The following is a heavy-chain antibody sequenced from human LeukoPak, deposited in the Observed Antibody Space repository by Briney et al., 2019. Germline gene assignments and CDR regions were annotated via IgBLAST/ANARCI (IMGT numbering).Heavy chain of an antibody. Sequence: GASVKVSCKASGYTFTGYYMHWVRQAPGQGLEWMGWINPNSGGTNYAQKFQGRVTMTRDTSISTAYMELSRLRSDDTAVYYCARGFKSSWGLRRDAFDIWGQGTMVTVSS. V-gene: IGHV1-2*02. CDR2: INPNSGGT. CDR1: GYTFTGYY. D-gene: IGHD2-21*01. J-gene: IGHJ3*02. CDR3: ARGFKSSWGLRRDAFDI.